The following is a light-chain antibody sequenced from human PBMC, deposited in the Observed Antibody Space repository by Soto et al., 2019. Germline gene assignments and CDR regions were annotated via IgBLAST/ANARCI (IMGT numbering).Light chain of an antibody. CDR2: NVS. CDR3: MQGTRWLWT. J-gene: IGKJ1*01. Sequence: DVVLTQSPLSLPVALGQPASISCRSSQSLVFSDGNIYLNWFQQRPGQSPRGLIYNVSNRDSGVPDRLRGSGSGSDFTLKISRVEAGDVGVYYCMQGTRWLWTFGQGTKVEIK. V-gene: IGKV2-30*01. CDR1: QSLVFSDGNIY.